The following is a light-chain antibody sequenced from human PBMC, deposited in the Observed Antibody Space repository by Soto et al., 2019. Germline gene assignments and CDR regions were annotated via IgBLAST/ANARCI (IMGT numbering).Light chain of an antibody. V-gene: IGKV1-12*01. CDR1: QGIGTW. Sequence: IQMTQSPSSVSASLGDRVTITCRASQGIGTWLGWYQQKPGKAPNLLISGASTLQSGVPSRCRGSGSGTDFTLTISSLQPEDFETYYCQQLNSYPLTFGGGTKVDIK. CDR2: GAS. J-gene: IGKJ4*01. CDR3: QQLNSYPLT.